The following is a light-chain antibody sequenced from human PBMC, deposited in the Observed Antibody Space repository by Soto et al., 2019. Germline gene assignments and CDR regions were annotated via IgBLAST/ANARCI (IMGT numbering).Light chain of an antibody. CDR3: SSYAGSNNWV. CDR1: STDVGNYNY. V-gene: IGLV2-8*01. J-gene: IGLJ3*02. CDR2: DVN. Sequence: QSALTQPPSASGSPGQSLTISCTGTSTDVGNYNYVSWYQQHPDKAPKLMISDVNRRPSGVPDRFSGSKSVNTASLTVSGLQAEYEADYYCSSYAGSNNWVFGGGTKLTVL.